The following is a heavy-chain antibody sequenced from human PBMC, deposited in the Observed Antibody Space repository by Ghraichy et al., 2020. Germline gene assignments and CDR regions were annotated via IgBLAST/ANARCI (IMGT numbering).Heavy chain of an antibody. D-gene: IGHD6-13*01. CDR1: GFTVSSNY. J-gene: IGHJ4*02. V-gene: IGHV3-66*02. Sequence: GGSLRLSCAASGFTVSSNYMSWVRQAPGKGLEWVSVIYSGGSTYYADSVKGRFTISRDNSKNTLYLQMNSLRAEDTAVYYCARDGNPAAGTSGFDYWGQGTLVTVSS. CDR2: IYSGGST. CDR3: ARDGNPAAGTSGFDY.